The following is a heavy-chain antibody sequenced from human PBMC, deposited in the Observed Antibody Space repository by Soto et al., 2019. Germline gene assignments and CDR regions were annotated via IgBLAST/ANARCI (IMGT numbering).Heavy chain of an antibody. Sequence: PSETLSLTCTVSGGSISSYYWSWIRRPPGKGLEWIGYIYYSGSTNYNPSLKSRVTISVDTSKNQFSLKLSSVTAADTAVYYCASYPIENIFYAFDIWGQGTMVTVSS. V-gene: IGHV4-59*08. J-gene: IGHJ3*02. CDR3: ASYPIENIFYAFDI. CDR2: IYYSGST. CDR1: GGSISSYY.